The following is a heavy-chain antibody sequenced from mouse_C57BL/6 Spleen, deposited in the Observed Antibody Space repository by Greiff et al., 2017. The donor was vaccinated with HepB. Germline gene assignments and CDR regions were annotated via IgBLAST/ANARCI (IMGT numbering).Heavy chain of an antibody. J-gene: IGHJ2*01. CDR3: TRYLLRSPFDY. CDR2: IDPETGGT. V-gene: IGHV1-15*01. D-gene: IGHD1-1*01. CDR1: GYTFTDYE. Sequence: QVQLKQSGAELVRPGASVTLSCKASGYTFTDYEMHWVKQTPVHGLEWIGAIDPETGGTAYNQKFKGKAILTADKSSSTAYMELRSLTSEDSAVYYCTRYLLRSPFDYWGQGTTLTVSS.